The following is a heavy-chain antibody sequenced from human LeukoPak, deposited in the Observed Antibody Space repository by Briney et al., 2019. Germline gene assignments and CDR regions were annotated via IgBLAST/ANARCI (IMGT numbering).Heavy chain of an antibody. V-gene: IGHV3-21*01. D-gene: IGHD1-20*01. CDR3: ARVKALSGTTTGGMDV. J-gene: IGHJ6*02. Sequence: GGSLRLSCAASGFPFSTYSMNWVRQAPGKGLEWVSPISSSSSYIYYADSVKGRFTISRDNAKNSLYLQMNSLRAEDTAVYYCARVKALSGTTTGGMDVWGQGTTVTVSS. CDR2: ISSSSSYI. CDR1: GFPFSTYS.